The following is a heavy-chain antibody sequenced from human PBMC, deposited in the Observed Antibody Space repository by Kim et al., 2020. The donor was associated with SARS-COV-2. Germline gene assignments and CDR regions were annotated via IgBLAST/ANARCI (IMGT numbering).Heavy chain of an antibody. Sequence: SVKVSCKASGGIFSSYTFSWVRQAPGQGLEWMGRVVPALGLTNYAQKFQDRVTITVDKSTSTSYLEVPTLTFDDTAIYFCEARHTNSWSGYGDYWGQGTLVTVSS. CDR1: GGIFSSYT. CDR3: EARHTNSWSGYGDY. V-gene: IGHV1-69*02. J-gene: IGHJ4*02. D-gene: IGHD6-13*01. CDR2: VVPALGLT.